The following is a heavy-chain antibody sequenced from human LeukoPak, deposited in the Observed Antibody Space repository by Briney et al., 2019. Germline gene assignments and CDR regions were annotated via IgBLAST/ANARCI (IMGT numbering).Heavy chain of an antibody. V-gene: IGHV1-2*02. CDR3: ARLYYYDSSGPPNDY. Sequence: ASVKVSCKASGYTFTGYYMHWVRQAPGQGLEWMGWINPNSGGTNYAQKFQGRVTMTRDTSISTAYMELSSLRSEDTAVYYCARLYYYDSSGPPNDYWGQGTLVTVSS. D-gene: IGHD3-22*01. CDR1: GYTFTGYY. CDR2: INPNSGGT. J-gene: IGHJ4*02.